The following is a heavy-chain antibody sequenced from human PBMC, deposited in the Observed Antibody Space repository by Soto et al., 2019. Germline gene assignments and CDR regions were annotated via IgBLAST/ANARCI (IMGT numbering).Heavy chain of an antibody. CDR2: ISAYNGNT. D-gene: IGHD6-19*01. CDR3: YYDY. V-gene: IGHV1-18*04. Sequence: ASVKVSCKASGYTFTSYGISWVRQAPGQGLEWMGWISAYNGNTNYAQKLQGRVTMTSLRPDDTAVYYCAKDWGVHSSGIAYYYDYWGLGTLVTVSS. CDR1: GYTFTSYG. J-gene: IGHJ4*02.